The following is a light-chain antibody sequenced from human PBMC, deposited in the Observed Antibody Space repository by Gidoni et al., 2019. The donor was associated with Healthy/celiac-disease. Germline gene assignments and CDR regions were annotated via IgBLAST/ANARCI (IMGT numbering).Light chain of an antibody. J-gene: IGLJ3*02. CDR1: SSNIGAGYD. V-gene: IGLV1-40*01. CDR3: QSYDSSLSGWV. Sequence: SVLTQPPSVSGAPGQRVTISCTGSSSNIGAGYDVHWYQQLPGTAPKLLIYGNSNRPSGVPDRFSGSKSGTSASLAITGLQAEDEADYYCQSYDSSLSGWVFG. CDR2: GNS.